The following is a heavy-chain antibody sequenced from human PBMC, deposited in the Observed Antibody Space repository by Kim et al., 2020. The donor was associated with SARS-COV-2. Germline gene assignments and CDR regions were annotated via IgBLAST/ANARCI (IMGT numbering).Heavy chain of an antibody. CDR2: IYSGGST. Sequence: GGSLRLSCAASGFTVSSNYMSWVRQAPGKGLEWVSVIYSGGSTYYADSVKGRFTISRDNSKNTLYLQMNSLRAEDTAVYYCARDPAVAGWESVGNWGQGTLVTVSS. CDR1: GFTVSSNY. CDR3: ARDPAVAGWESVGN. V-gene: IGHV3-53*01. D-gene: IGHD6-19*01. J-gene: IGHJ4*02.